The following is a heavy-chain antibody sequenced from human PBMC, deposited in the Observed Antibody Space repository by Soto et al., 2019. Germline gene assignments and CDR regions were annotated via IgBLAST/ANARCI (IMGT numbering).Heavy chain of an antibody. V-gene: IGHV4-39*01. CDR3: RRSSRYSTDV. D-gene: IGHD6-13*01. J-gene: IGHJ6*02. Sequence: QLQLQESGPGLVKPSETLSLTCTVSGGSISSSSYWGWLRQPPGKGLEWIGSIYSIGSTYYNPSLKSRVTICVDTSKNQFSLKLSSVTAADTAVYYCRRSSRYSTDVWGQGTTVTVSS. CDR2: IYSIGST. CDR1: GGSISSSSY.